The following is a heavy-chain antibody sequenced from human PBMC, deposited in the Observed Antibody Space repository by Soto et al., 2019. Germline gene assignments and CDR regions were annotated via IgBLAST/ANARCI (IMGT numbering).Heavy chain of an antibody. J-gene: IGHJ4*02. Sequence: EVQLVESGGGLVQPGESLRLSCTASGITFSSYSMNWVRQAPGKGPEWLSYISSSNTAYADSVKGRFTISRDNAKNSVYLQMNSLRDEDTAVYYCVGDQDVHAPMVHGNYWGRGTRVTVSS. CDR1: GITFSSYS. V-gene: IGHV3-48*02. CDR3: VGDQDVHAPMVHGNY. D-gene: IGHD2-8*01. CDR2: ISSSNT.